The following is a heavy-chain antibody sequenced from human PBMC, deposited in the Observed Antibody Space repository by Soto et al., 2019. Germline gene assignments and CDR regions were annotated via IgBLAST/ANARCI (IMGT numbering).Heavy chain of an antibody. D-gene: IGHD4-17*01. CDR2: IYHSGST. V-gene: IGHV4-4*02. CDR1: GGSISSSNW. Sequence: ASETLSLTCAVSGGSISSSNWWSWVLQPPGKGLEWIGEIYHSGSTNYNPSLKSRVTISVDKSKNQFSLKLSSVTAADTAVYYCARASTTVTTLDYWGQGTLVTVSS. J-gene: IGHJ4*02. CDR3: ARASTTVTTLDY.